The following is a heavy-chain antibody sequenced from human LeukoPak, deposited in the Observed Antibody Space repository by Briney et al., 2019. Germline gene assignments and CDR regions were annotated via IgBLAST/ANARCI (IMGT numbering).Heavy chain of an antibody. D-gene: IGHD2-8*01. Sequence: GGSVRLSCGASGFTFSSYSMNWVRQAPGKGLKWVSSISSSSSYIYYADSVRGRFTISRDNAKNSLYLQVNSLRAEDTAVYYCARDTYTNYYYYYGMDVRGQGTTVTVSS. J-gene: IGHJ6*02. CDR3: ARDTYTNYYYYYGMDV. V-gene: IGHV3-21*01. CDR2: ISSSSSYI. CDR1: GFTFSSYS.